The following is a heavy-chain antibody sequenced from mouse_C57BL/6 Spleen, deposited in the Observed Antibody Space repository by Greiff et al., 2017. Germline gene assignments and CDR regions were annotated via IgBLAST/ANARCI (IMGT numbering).Heavy chain of an antibody. CDR1: GYTFTDYN. V-gene: IGHV1-18*01. J-gene: IGHJ1*03. CDR3: ARQNDGYYGWYFDV. CDR2: INPNNGGT. Sequence: VQLKESGPELVKPGASVKIPCKASGYTFTDYNMDWVKQSHGKSLEWIGDINPNNGGTIYNQKFKGKATLTVDKSSSTAYMELRSLTSEDTAVYYCARQNDGYYGWYFDVWGTGTTVTVSS. D-gene: IGHD2-3*01.